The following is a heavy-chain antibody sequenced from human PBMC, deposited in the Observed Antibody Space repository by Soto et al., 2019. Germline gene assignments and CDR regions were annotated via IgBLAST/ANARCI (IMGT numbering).Heavy chain of an antibody. V-gene: IGHV1-8*01. CDR1: GYSFTTYD. CDR2: LNPSSGNT. Sequence: QVPLVQSGAEVKKPGASVKVSCKASGYSFTTYDINWVRQAPGHGLEGMGWLNPSSGNTGYAHKFQGRVTFTRNTAISTVFMQLSSLRSDDTAVYFCAREDRRGYSFGHPYTWFDPWGQGTLVTVSS. CDR3: AREDRRGYSFGHPYTWFDP. J-gene: IGHJ5*02. D-gene: IGHD5-18*01.